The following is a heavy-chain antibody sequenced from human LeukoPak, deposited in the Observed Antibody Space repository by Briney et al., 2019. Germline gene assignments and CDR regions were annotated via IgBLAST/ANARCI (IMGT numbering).Heavy chain of an antibody. CDR3: SRMIDCSGGSCSSDY. V-gene: IGHV3-49*04. J-gene: IGHJ4*02. CDR2: IRSKAYGGTT. D-gene: IGHD2-15*01. CDR1: GFTFGDYA. Sequence: PGGSLRLSCTASGFTFGDYAMTWVRQAPGKGLEWVGFIRSKAYGGTTEYAASVKGRFTISRDDSKSIANLQMSSLKTEDTGVYYCSRMIDCSGGSCSSDYGGQGTLVTVSS.